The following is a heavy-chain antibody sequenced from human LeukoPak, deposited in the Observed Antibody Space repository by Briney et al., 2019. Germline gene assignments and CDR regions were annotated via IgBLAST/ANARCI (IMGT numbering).Heavy chain of an antibody. CDR3: ARSDYHNSGSHTVFDAFDI. CDR2: IDDSGNT. CDR1: GGSISRYY. D-gene: IGHD3-10*01. V-gene: IGHV4-59*01. Sequence: SETLSLTCTVSGGSISRYYWSWIRRPPGKGLEWIGYIDDSGNTNYNPTLKSQVTISVDKSKNQFSLKLSFVTAADTAMYYCARSDYHNSGSHTVFDAFDIWGQGTRVTVSS. J-gene: IGHJ3*02.